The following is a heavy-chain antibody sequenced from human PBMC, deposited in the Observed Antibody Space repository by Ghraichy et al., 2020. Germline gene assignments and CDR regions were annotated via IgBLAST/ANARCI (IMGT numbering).Heavy chain of an antibody. CDR3: ARGFSASRYLDN. CDR2: IWYDGSNK. Sequence: GGSLRLSCAASGFIFSNYGMHWVRQAPGKGLEWVAVIWYDGSNKYYADSVKGRFTISRDNSKNTLYLQMNSLRAEDTAVYHCARGFSASRYLDNWGQGTLVTVSS. V-gene: IGHV3-33*01. D-gene: IGHD2-2*01. CDR1: GFIFSNYG. J-gene: IGHJ4*02.